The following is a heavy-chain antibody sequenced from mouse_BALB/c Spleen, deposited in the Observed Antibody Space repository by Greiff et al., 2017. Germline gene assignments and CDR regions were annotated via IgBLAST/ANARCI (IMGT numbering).Heavy chain of an antibody. CDR2: IYPGSGNT. CDR3: ARSPYAGDFDY. V-gene: IGHV1-84*02. CDR1: GFTFTDYY. J-gene: IGHJ2*01. Sequence: QVQLKESGPELVKPGASVKISCKASGFTFTDYYINWVKQKPGQGLEWIGWIYPGSGNTKYNEKFKGKATFTVDTSSSTAYMQLISLTSEDTAVYVCARSPYAGDFDYWGQGTTLTVSS. D-gene: IGHD1-1*01.